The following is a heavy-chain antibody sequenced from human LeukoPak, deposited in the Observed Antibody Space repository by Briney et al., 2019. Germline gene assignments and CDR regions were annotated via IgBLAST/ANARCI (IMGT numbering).Heavy chain of an antibody. V-gene: IGHV3-21*01. D-gene: IGHD6-13*01. CDR1: GFTFSSYS. Sequence: GGSLRLSCAASGFTFSSYSMNWVRQAPGKGLEWVSSISSSSSYIYYADSVKGRFTISRDNAKNSLYLQMNSLRAEDTAVYYCARDVASIAAAGAPPPEDWYFDLWGRGTLVTVSS. CDR3: ARDVASIAAAGAPPPEDWYFDL. J-gene: IGHJ2*01. CDR2: ISSSSSYI.